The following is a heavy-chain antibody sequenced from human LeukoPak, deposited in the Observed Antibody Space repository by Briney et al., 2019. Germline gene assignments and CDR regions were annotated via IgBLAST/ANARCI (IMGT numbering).Heavy chain of an antibody. CDR3: AITHSHNAFDI. D-gene: IGHD2-21*01. CDR2: INPYTGGT. V-gene: IGHV1-2*02. Sequence: VASVKVSCKASGGTFSSYAISWVRQAPGQGLEWMGGINPYTGGTDYAQKFQGRVTMNRDTSVTTGYMELSSLRSDDTAVYYCAITHSHNAFDIWGQGTMVTVSS. J-gene: IGHJ3*02. CDR1: GGTFSSYA.